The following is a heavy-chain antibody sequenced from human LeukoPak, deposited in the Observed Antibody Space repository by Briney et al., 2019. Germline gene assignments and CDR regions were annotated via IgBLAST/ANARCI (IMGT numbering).Heavy chain of an antibody. CDR2: IYHSGST. J-gene: IGHJ5*02. V-gene: IGHV4-30-2*01. Sequence: LVNPTQTLTLTCTFSGFSLSTSGVGVGWIRQPPGKGLEWIGYIYHSGSTYYNPSLKSRVTISVDRSKNQFSLKLSSVTAADTAVYYCARGGNWFDPWGQGTLVTVSS. CDR3: ARGGNWFDP. CDR1: GFSLSTSGVG.